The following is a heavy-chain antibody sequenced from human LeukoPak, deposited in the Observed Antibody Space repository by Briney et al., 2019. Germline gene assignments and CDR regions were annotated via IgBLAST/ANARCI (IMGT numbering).Heavy chain of an antibody. CDR2: ISGSGGST. J-gene: IGHJ5*02. CDR1: GFTFSIYA. D-gene: IGHD5-18*01. CDR3: AKDPGYSYGYLFDP. Sequence: GGSLRLSCAASGFTFSIYAMSWVRQAPGKGLEWVSAISGSGGSTYYADSVKGRFTISRDNSKNTLYLQMNSLRAEDTAVYYCAKDPGYSYGYLFDPWGQGTLVTVSS. V-gene: IGHV3-23*01.